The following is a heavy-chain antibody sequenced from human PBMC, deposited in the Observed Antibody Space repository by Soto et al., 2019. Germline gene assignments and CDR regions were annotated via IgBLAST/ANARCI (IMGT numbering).Heavy chain of an antibody. Sequence: QVQLVQSGAEVKKPGASVKVSCKASGYTFTSYGISWVRQAPGQGLEWMGWISAYNGNTNYVQKRQCRVTMTTDTTTSTAYMELRSLRSDDTAVYYCARPLDGYCSSTSCYTACDYWGQGTLVTVSS. D-gene: IGHD2-2*02. CDR2: ISAYNGNT. J-gene: IGHJ4*02. CDR1: GYTFTSYG. V-gene: IGHV1-18*01. CDR3: ARPLDGYCSSTSCYTACDY.